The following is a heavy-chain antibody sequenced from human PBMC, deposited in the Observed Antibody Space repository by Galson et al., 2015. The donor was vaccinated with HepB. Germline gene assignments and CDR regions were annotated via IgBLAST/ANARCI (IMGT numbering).Heavy chain of an antibody. CDR2: FDPEDGET. D-gene: IGHD3-3*01. V-gene: IGHV1-24*01. CDR3: ASRGRIPNPNYYDFWSGWYFDY. CDR1: GYTLSDLS. Sequence: SVKVSCKVSGYTLSDLSMHWVRQAPGKGLEWMGGFDPEDGETIYSQKFQGRVTMTEDTSTDTAYMELSSLRSEDPAVYYCASRGRIPNPNYYDFWSGWYFDYWGQGTLVTVSS. J-gene: IGHJ4*02.